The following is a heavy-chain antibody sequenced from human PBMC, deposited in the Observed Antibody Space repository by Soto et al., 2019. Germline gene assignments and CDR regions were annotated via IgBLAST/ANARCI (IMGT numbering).Heavy chain of an antibody. Sequence: QVQLVQSGAEVKKPGSSVKVSCKASGGTFSSYAISWVRQAPGQGLEWMGGIIPIFGTANYAQKFQGRVTITADESTSTAYMELSSLRSEDTAVYYCARRAEWELLSFRVSYYYGMDVSGQGTTVTVSS. D-gene: IGHD1-26*01. CDR3: ARRAEWELLSFRVSYYYGMDV. CDR1: GGTFSSYA. J-gene: IGHJ6*02. CDR2: IIPIFGTA. V-gene: IGHV1-69*01.